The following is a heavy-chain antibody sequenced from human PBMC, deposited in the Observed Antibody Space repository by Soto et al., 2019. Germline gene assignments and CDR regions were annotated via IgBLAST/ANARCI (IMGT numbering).Heavy chain of an antibody. J-gene: IGHJ4*02. CDR3: ARAISGYVT. Sequence: QVQLVQSGAEMKKPGASVKLSCKTSGINYNTYAIHWVRQAHGQGLEWMGWINAGNGDTRYSQNFQGRVTLTRDTSAITVSMDLDSPKSEDTGVYYCARAISGYVTWGQGTLVTVSS. CDR1: GINYNTYA. V-gene: IGHV1-3*01. CDR2: INAGNGDT. D-gene: IGHD5-12*01.